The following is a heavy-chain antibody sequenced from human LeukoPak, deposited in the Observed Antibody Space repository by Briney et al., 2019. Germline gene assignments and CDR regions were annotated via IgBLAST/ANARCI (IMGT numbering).Heavy chain of an antibody. V-gene: IGHV4-34*01. CDR3: ARGGVRFGDEFDY. Sequence: SETLSLTCAVYGVSFSGYYWSWIRQPPGKGLEWIGEINHSGSTNYNPSLKSRVTISVDTSKNQFSLKLSSVTAADTAVYYCARGGVRFGDEFDYWGQGTLVIVSS. J-gene: IGHJ4*02. D-gene: IGHD3-10*01. CDR1: GVSFSGYY. CDR2: INHSGST.